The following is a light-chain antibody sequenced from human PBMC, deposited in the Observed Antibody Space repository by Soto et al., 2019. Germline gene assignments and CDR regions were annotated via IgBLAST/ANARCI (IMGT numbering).Light chain of an antibody. CDR1: NSDIGGYNY. V-gene: IGLV2-14*01. CDR3: SSYTSSTTYV. J-gene: IGLJ1*01. Sequence: QSVLTQPASVSGSPGQSITISCTGTNSDIGGYNYVSWYQHHPGKAPKLMISEVTSRPSGVSNRFSGSKSGNTASLTISGLQAEDEADYYCSSYTSSTTYVFGTGTKVTVL. CDR2: EVT.